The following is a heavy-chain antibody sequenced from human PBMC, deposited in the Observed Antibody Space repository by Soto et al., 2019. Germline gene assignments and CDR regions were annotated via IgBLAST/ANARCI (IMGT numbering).Heavy chain of an antibody. CDR1: GFTFSSYS. D-gene: IGHD4-17*01. Sequence: GGSLRLSCAASGFTFSSYSMNWVRQAPGKGLEWVSSISSSSSYIYYADSVKGRFTISRDNAKNSLYLQMNSLRAEDTAVYYCARGSVDYGDYRVYYYGMDVWGQGTTVTVSS. CDR3: ARGSVDYGDYRVYYYGMDV. CDR2: ISSSSSYI. V-gene: IGHV3-21*01. J-gene: IGHJ6*02.